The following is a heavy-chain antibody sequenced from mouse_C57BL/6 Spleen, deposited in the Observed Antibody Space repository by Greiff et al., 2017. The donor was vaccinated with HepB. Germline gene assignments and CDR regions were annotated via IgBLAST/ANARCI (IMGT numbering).Heavy chain of an antibody. CDR1: GYAFSSYW. V-gene: IGHV1-80*01. CDR2: IYPGDGDT. J-gene: IGHJ1*03. CDR3: AKLGPHWYFDV. Sequence: VKLQESGAELVKPGASVKISCKASGYAFSSYWMNWVKQRPGKGLEWIGQIYPGDGDTNYNGKFKGKATLTADKSSSTAYMQLSSLTSEDSAVYFCAKLGPHWYFDVWGTGTTVTVSS. D-gene: IGHD4-1*01.